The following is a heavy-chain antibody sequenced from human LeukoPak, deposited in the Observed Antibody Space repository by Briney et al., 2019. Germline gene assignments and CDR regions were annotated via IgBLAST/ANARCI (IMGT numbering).Heavy chain of an antibody. Sequence: SETLSLTCTVSGGSISSSSYSWGWIRQPPGKGLEWIGSIFYGGNTYYNPSLKSRVTISVDMSKNQFSLKLSSVTAADTAMYYCARFNVGTGRFDFDHWGQGTLVPVSS. D-gene: IGHD7-27*01. V-gene: IGHV4-39*01. CDR3: ARFNVGTGRFDFDH. J-gene: IGHJ4*02. CDR2: IFYGGNT. CDR1: GGSISSSSYS.